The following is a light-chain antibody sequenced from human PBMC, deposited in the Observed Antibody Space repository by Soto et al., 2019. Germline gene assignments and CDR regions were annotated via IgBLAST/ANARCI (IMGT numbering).Light chain of an antibody. J-gene: IGLJ1*01. CDR1: SSDVCGYNY. CDR3: SSYTTSNTRQIV. V-gene: IGLV2-14*03. CDR2: DVS. Sequence: QSVLTQPASVSGSPGQSITICCTGTSSDVCGYNYVSWYQHHPGKAPKLMIFDVSNRPSGVSNRFSGSKSGNTASLTISGLQPEDEADYYCSSYTTSNTRQIVFGTGTKVTVL.